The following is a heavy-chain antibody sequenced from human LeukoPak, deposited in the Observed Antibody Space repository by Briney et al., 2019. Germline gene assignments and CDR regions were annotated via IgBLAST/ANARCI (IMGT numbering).Heavy chain of an antibody. J-gene: IGHJ4*02. CDR2: ISSSSSSI. Sequence: QPGGSLRLSCAASGFSFTSYSMNWVRQAPGKGLEWVSYISSSSSSIYYADSVKGRFTISRDNAQNSLYLQMNSLRAEDTAVYYCARVGSYYEVVYWGQGTLVTVSS. V-gene: IGHV3-48*04. CDR1: GFSFTSYS. CDR3: ARVGSYYEVVY. D-gene: IGHD1-26*01.